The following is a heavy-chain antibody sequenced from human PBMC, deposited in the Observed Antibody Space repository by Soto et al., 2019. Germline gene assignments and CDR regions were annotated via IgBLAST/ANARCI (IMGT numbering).Heavy chain of an antibody. CDR2: INHSGST. Sequence: QVQLQQWGAGLLKPSETLSLTCAVYGGSFSGYYWSWIRQPPGKGLEWIGEINHSGSTNYNPSLQSRVTISVDTSKSQFSLKLSSVTAADTAVYYCARGSVAVALDYWGQGTLVTVSS. CDR1: GGSFSGYY. D-gene: IGHD6-19*01. J-gene: IGHJ4*02. CDR3: ARGSVAVALDY. V-gene: IGHV4-34*01.